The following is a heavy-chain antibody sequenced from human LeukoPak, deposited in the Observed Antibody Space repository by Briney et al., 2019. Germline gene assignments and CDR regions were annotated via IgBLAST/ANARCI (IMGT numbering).Heavy chain of an antibody. CDR1: GDSLSDLN. V-gene: IGHV1-24*01. D-gene: IGHD3-3*01. CDR2: FDPEQATT. Sequence: ASVKVSGKVSGDSLSDLNIQWVRQAPGKGLECMGGFDPEQATTIYAQKFQGRLTMTEEISTDTVYMESSSLTSEDTAVYYCATRSGDFWSGFETWGQGTLVAVSS. J-gene: IGHJ5*02. CDR3: ATRSGDFWSGFET.